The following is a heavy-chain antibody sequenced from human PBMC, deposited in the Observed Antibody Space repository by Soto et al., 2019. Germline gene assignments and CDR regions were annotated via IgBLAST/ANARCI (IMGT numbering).Heavy chain of an antibody. J-gene: IGHJ6*02. V-gene: IGHV1-69*01. D-gene: IGHD3-16*01. Sequence: QVQLVQSGAEVKKPGSSVKVSCKASGGTFSSYAISWVRQAPGQGLEWMGGIIPIFGTANYAQKFQGRVTITADESTGTAYMERSSLRPKDTAVYYCAGSSRGVGGKSAFGFYGMDVWGQGTRSPSP. CDR3: AGSSRGVGGKSAFGFYGMDV. CDR1: GGTFSSYA. CDR2: IIPIFGTA.